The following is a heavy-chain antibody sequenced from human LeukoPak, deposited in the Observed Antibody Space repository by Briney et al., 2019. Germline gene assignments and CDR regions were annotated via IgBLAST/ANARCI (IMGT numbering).Heavy chain of an antibody. Sequence: SETLSLTCTVSGGSISSYYWSWIRQPPGKGLEWIGYIYYSGSTNYNPSLKSRVTISVDMSKNQFSLKLSSVTAADTAVYYCARAVDFWSGPLYYYYGVGVWGQGTTVTVSS. J-gene: IGHJ6*02. CDR3: ARAVDFWSGPLYYYYGVGV. V-gene: IGHV4-59*01. CDR1: GGSISSYY. D-gene: IGHD3-3*01. CDR2: IYYSGST.